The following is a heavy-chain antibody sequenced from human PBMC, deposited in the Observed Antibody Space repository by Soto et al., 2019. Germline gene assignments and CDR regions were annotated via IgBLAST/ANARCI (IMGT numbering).Heavy chain of an antibody. V-gene: IGHV3-21*06. D-gene: IGHD2-21*01. Sequence: EVQLVESGGGLVKHGGSLRLSCAASGFTFSRHSMNWVRQAPGKGLEWVSCISGTGTFIYYSDSVKGRFTISRDDAKSSLYLQMNSLTAEDTAVYYCARGSVIDTGDALDIWGPGTMVTVS. CDR3: ARGSVIDTGDALDI. CDR1: GFTFSRHS. J-gene: IGHJ3*02. CDR2: ISGTGTFI.